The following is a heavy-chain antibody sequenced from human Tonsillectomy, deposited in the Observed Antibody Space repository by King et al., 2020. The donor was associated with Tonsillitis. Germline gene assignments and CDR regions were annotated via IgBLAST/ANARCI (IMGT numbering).Heavy chain of an antibody. CDR3: AGGRGTEAFDI. Sequence: VQLVESGGGVVQPGTSLRLSCAASGFTFTSYHMHWVRQAPGKGLEWVAIIWSDGSTWFYADSVKARFTVSRDNSENTVFLQMNSLRDEDTALYYCAGGRGTEAFDIWGQGTFVAISS. CDR2: IWSDGSTW. D-gene: IGHD5-12*01. J-gene: IGHJ3*02. CDR1: GFTFTSYH. V-gene: IGHV3-33*01.